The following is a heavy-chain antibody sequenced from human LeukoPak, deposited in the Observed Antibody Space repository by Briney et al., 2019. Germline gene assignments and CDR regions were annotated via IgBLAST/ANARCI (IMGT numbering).Heavy chain of an antibody. V-gene: IGHV3-23*01. D-gene: IGHD6-6*01. Sequence: PRGSLRLSCAASGFTFSSYAMSWVRQAPGKGLEWVSAISGSGGSTYYADSVKGRFTISRDNAKNSLYLQMNSLRAEDTAVYYCARVPGYSSSSGGWGQGTLVTVSS. CDR2: ISGSGGST. J-gene: IGHJ4*02. CDR3: ARVPGYSSSSGG. CDR1: GFTFSSYA.